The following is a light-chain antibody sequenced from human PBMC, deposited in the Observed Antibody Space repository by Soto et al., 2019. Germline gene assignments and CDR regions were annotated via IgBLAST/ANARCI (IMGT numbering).Light chain of an antibody. CDR1: NVGRKS. CDR2: EDS. CDR3: QVWDGSSDRDVV. V-gene: IGLV3-21*02. Sequence: SYELTQPPSLSVAPGQTATISCAGNNVGRKSVHWYQQKPGQAPALVVFEDSARPSGIPARFSGSHSENAATLTINRVEVGDEADYFCQVWDGSSDRDVVFGGGTKLTVL. J-gene: IGLJ2*01.